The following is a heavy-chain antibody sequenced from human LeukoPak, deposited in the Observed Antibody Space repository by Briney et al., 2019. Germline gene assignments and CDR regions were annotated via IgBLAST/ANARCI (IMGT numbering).Heavy chain of an antibody. CDR1: GGTFSSYA. J-gene: IGHJ4*02. D-gene: IGHD5-24*01. CDR2: IIPIFGTA. V-gene: IGHV1-69*13. Sequence: SVKVSCKASGGTFSSYAISWVRQAPGQGLELMGGIIPIFGTANYAQNLQGRVTITADESTSTAYMELSSLRSEDTAVYYCARDRDPSGWLQLHYFDYWGQGTLVTVSS. CDR3: ARDRDPSGWLQLHYFDY.